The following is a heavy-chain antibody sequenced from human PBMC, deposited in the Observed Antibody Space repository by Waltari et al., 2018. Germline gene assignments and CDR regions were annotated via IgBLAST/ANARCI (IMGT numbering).Heavy chain of an antibody. J-gene: IGHJ4*02. CDR1: GFTFSNFA. CDR3: AKMVGQGWDS. V-gene: IGHV3-23*01. D-gene: IGHD1-26*01. CDR2: MVGGGARFNI. Sequence: EVQLLESGGGLVQPGGSLRLSCAASGFTFSNFAMGWVREAAGKGLEWVARVVAMVGGGARFNINDEDSGKCRFTISRDQAKKTLYVEMNSLRDDDTAVYHCAKMVGQGWDSWGQGTLVTVSS.